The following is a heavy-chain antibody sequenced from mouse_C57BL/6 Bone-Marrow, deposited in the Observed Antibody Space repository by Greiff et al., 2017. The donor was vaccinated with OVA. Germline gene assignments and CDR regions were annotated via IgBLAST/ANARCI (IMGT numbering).Heavy chain of an antibody. J-gene: IGHJ4*01. V-gene: IGHV5-9-1*02. CDR1: GFTFSSYA. CDR3: TRDDTLDYAMDY. D-gene: IGHD2-3*01. CDR2: ISSGGDYI. Sequence: EVMLVESGEGLVKPGGSLKLSCAASGFTFSSYAMSWVRQTPEKRLEWVAYISSGGDYIYYADTVKGRLTISRDNARNNLYLQMSSLKCDDTAMYYGTRDDTLDYAMDYWGQGTSVTVSS.